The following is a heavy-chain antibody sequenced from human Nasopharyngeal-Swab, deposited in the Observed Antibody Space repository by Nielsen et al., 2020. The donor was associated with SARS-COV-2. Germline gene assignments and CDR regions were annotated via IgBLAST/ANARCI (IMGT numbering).Heavy chain of an antibody. Sequence: GGSLRLSCAASGFTFTTNAMSWVRQAPGKGLEWVSAISGDAFGTTFYADSVKGRFTITRDNAKNSLYLQMNSLRDEDTAVYYCTRDTPAMFAYWGQGTLVTVSS. V-gene: IGHV3-23*01. CDR3: TRDTPAMFAY. CDR2: ISGDAFGTT. J-gene: IGHJ4*02. CDR1: GFTFTTNA.